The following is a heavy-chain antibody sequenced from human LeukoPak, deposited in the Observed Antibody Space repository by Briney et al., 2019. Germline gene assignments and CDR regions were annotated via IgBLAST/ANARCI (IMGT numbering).Heavy chain of an antibody. Sequence: GGSLSLACAASGFTFSSYAMSWVRQAPGKGLEWVSAISGSGGSTYYADSVKGRFTISRDNSKNTLYLQMNSLRAEDTAVYYCANPTDILTGYKYFQHWGQGTLVTVSS. J-gene: IGHJ1*01. CDR2: ISGSGGST. D-gene: IGHD3-9*01. CDR1: GFTFSSYA. V-gene: IGHV3-23*01. CDR3: ANPTDILTGYKYFQH.